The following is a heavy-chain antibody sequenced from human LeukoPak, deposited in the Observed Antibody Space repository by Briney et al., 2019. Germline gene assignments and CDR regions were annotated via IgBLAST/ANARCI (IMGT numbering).Heavy chain of an antibody. J-gene: IGHJ4*02. CDR2: IYYSGST. Sequence: PSETLSLTCTVSGGSISSYYWSWIRPPPGKGLERIGYIYYSGSTNYNPSLKSRVTMSVDTSKNQFSLKLSSVTAADTAVYYCAREYSYGPGKGTIDYWGQGTLVTVSS. V-gene: IGHV4-59*12. CDR3: AREYSYGPGKGTIDY. CDR1: GGSISSYY. D-gene: IGHD5-18*01.